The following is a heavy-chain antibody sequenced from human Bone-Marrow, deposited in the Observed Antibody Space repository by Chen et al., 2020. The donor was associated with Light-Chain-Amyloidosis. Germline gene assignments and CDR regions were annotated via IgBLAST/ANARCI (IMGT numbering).Heavy chain of an antibody. CDR2: MFSGGNT. CDR3: AKVLSAFDGSYNFDH. V-gene: IGHV3-53*02. D-gene: IGHD3-10*01. J-gene: IGHJ4*02. Sequence: EVHLVETGGALIQPGGSLSLPCAASGFSVSRSYMSWVRQAPGKGLEWVSVMFSGGNTYYADSVKGRFTISRDNSKNTLYLQMNSLRAEDTAVYYCAKVLSAFDGSYNFDHWGRGNLVTVSS. CDR1: GFSVSRSY.